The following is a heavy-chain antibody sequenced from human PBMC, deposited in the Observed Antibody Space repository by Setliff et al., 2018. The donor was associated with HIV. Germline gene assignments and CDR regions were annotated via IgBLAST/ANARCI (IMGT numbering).Heavy chain of an antibody. CDR3: ATGIPSDLDY. D-gene: IGHD2-21*01. J-gene: IGHJ4*01. CDR2: INPETGDP. Sequence: ASVKVSCKTSGYRFIGHYLHWVRLAPGQGPEWVGWINPETGDPNYAQKFRGRVLMTRDTSITKAFLQLAKLTSDDSAIYYCATGIPSDLDYWGQGTLVTVSS. V-gene: IGHV1-2*02. CDR1: GYRFIGHY.